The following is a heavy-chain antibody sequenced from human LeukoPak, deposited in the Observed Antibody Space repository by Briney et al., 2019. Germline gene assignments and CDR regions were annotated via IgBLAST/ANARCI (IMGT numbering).Heavy chain of an antibody. CDR3: AREGEAIVVVTVHYYYYGMDV. D-gene: IGHD2-21*02. J-gene: IGHJ6*02. CDR2: ISAYNGNT. V-gene: IGHV1-18*01. CDR1: GYTFTSYG. Sequence: ASVKVSCKASGYTFTSYGISWVRQAPGQGLEWMGWISAYNGNTNYAQKLQGRVTMTTDTSTSTAYMELRSLRSDDTAVYYCAREGEAIVVVTVHYYYYGMDVWGQGTTVTVSS.